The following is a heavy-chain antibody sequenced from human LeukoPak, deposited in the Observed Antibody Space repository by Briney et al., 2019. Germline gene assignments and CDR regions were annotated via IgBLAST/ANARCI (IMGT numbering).Heavy chain of an antibody. CDR1: GYTFTNHY. D-gene: IGHD3-16*01. V-gene: IGHV1-46*01. CDR3: ARVLGGLAFRTFDY. J-gene: IGHJ4*02. Sequence: ASVKVSCKASGYTFTNHYMHWVRQAPGQGLEWMGIINPGGGSTIYAQKFQGRVTMTRDTSTGTVYMELSSLRSEDTAVYYCARVLGGLAFRTFDYWGQGTLVTVSS. CDR2: INPGGGST.